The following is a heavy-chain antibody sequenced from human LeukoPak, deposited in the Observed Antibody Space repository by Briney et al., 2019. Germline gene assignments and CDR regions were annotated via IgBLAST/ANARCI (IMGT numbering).Heavy chain of an antibody. J-gene: IGHJ6*03. D-gene: IGHD6-13*01. CDR2: INHSGST. CDR3: ARLSYSSSWSPYYYYYMDV. CDR1: GGSFSGYY. Sequence: SETLSLTCAVYGGSFSGYYWSWIRQPPGKGLEWIGEINHSGSTNYNPSLKSRVTISVDTSKNQFSLKLSSVTAADTAVYYCARLSYSSSWSPYYYYYMDVWGKGTTVTISS. V-gene: IGHV4-34*01.